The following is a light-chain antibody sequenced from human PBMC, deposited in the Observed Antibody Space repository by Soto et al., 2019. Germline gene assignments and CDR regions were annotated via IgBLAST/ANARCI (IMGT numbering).Light chain of an antibody. V-gene: IGKV1-17*01. CDR1: QGIRND. Sequence: DIQRTQSQSSLSASLGDRFGITGLSSQGIRNDLGWYQQKPGKAPRRLIFAASRLQSGVPSRFSGSGSGTEFTLTISSLQPEDFATYYGQQYNSYSLWTFGQGTKVDIK. CDR3: QQYNSYSLWT. CDR2: AAS. J-gene: IGKJ1*01.